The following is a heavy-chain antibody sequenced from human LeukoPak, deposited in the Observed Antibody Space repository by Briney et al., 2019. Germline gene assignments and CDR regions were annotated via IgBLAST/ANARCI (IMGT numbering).Heavy chain of an antibody. J-gene: IGHJ4*02. D-gene: IGHD6-19*01. CDR3: ARDPYSSGPPGYFDY. CDR1: GFTFSSYW. Sequence: GGSLRLSCAASGFTFSSYWMSWVREAPGKGLEWVANIKQDGSEKYYVDSVKGRFTISIDNAKNSLYLQMNSLRAEDTAVYYCARDPYSSGPPGYFDYWGQGTLVTVS. CDR2: IKQDGSEK. V-gene: IGHV3-7*01.